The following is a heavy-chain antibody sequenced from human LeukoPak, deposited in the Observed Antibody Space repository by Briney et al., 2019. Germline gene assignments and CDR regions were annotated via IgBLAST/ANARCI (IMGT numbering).Heavy chain of an antibody. CDR1: GFTFSSYA. V-gene: IGHV3-23*01. Sequence: GGSLRLSCAASGFTFSSYAMSWVCQAPGKGLEWVSAISGGGVGTYYADSVKGRFTFSRDNSKNTLYLQMNSLRAEDTAVYYCAKDRRATLYGEFDYWGQGTLVTVSS. J-gene: IGHJ4*02. CDR2: ISGGGVGT. CDR3: AKDRRATLYGEFDY. D-gene: IGHD3-3*01.